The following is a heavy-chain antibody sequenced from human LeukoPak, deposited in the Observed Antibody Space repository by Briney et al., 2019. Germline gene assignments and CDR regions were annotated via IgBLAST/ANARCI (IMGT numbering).Heavy chain of an antibody. D-gene: IGHD6-19*01. Sequence: GGSLRLSCAASGFTFSSYAMSWVRQAPGKGLEWVSAISGSGGSTYYADSVKGRFTISRDNSKNTPYLQMNSLRAEDTAVYYCAKDRNAGIAVAGDWGQGTLVTVSS. V-gene: IGHV3-23*01. CDR3: AKDRNAGIAVAGD. J-gene: IGHJ4*02. CDR2: ISGSGGST. CDR1: GFTFSSYA.